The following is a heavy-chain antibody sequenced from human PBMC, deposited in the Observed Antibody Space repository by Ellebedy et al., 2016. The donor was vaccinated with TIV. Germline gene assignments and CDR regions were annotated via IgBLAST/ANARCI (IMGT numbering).Heavy chain of an antibody. CDR2: IKQDGSER. D-gene: IGHD1-1*01. V-gene: IGHV3-7*01. J-gene: IGHJ4*02. Sequence: GESLKISCAASGFTFSSYAMSWVRQAPGKGLEWVANIKQDGSERFYVDSVKGRFTISRDNAKNSLYLQMNSLRDEDTAVYYCTRENWYIDYWGQGTLVTVSS. CDR1: GFTFSSYA. CDR3: TRENWYIDY.